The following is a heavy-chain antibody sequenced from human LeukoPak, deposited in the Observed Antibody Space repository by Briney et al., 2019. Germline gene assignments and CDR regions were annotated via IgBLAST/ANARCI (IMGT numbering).Heavy chain of an antibody. CDR1: GGPISSYY. D-gene: IGHD3-10*01. Sequence: SETLSLTCTVSGGPISSYYWSWIRQPAGKGLEWIGRIYTSGSTNYNPSLKSRVTMSVDTSKNQFSLKLSSVTAADTAVYYRARVYYYGSGSTAKYYFDYWGQGTLVTVSS. CDR2: IYTSGST. CDR3: ARVYYYGSGSTAKYYFDY. J-gene: IGHJ4*02. V-gene: IGHV4-4*07.